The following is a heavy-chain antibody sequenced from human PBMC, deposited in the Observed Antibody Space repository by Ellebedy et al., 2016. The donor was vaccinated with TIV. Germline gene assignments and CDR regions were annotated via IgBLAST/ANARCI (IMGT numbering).Heavy chain of an antibody. CDR1: GYTFASFG. Sequence: SVKVSCXASGYTFASFGLSWVRQAPGQGLEWMGWISAYNGDINYAQNFQGRVAMTTDTATSTVYVDLRSLRSDDTAVYYCARVSVGVVIGYHYFYMDIWGKGTTVTVSS. CDR3: ARVSVGVVIGYHYFYMDI. D-gene: IGHD6-6*01. CDR2: ISAYNGDI. V-gene: IGHV1-18*01. J-gene: IGHJ6*03.